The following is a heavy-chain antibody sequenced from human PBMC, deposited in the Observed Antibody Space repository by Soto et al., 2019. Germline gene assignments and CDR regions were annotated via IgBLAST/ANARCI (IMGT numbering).Heavy chain of an antibody. CDR1: GGSISSYY. Sequence: QVQLQESGPGLVKPSETLSLTCTVSGGSISSYYWSWIRQPPGKGLEWIGYIYYSGSTNYNPSLKSQVTISVDTSKNQFSLKLSSVTAADTAVYYCARRYGASCDYWGQGTLVTVSS. V-gene: IGHV4-59*01. CDR3: ARRYGASCDY. CDR2: IYYSGST. J-gene: IGHJ4*02. D-gene: IGHD4-17*01.